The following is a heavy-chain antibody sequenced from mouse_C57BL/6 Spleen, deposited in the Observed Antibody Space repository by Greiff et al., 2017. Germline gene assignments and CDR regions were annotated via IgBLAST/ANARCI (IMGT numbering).Heavy chain of an antibody. J-gene: IGHJ2*01. CDR2: IWTGGGT. Sequence: VQRVESGPGLVAPSPSLSITCTVSGFSLTSYAISWVRQPPGQGLEWLGVIWTGGGTNYNSALKSSLSISKDNSNSQVFLIMNSLQTDDAAGYYCASRNWDGFFDYWGQGTTLTVSS. CDR3: ASRNWDGFFDY. CDR1: GFSLTSYA. D-gene: IGHD4-1*02. V-gene: IGHV2-9-1*01.